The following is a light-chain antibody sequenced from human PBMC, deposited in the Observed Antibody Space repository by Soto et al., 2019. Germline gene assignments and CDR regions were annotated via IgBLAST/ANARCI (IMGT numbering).Light chain of an antibody. CDR1: QSVSSSY. J-gene: IGKJ1*01. CDR3: QQYGSSSWT. V-gene: IGKV3-20*01. Sequence: EIVLTQSPGTLSLSPGERATLSCRASQSVSSSYLAWYQQKPGQAPRRLIYGASSRATGIPDRFSGSGSETAFTLTISRLEPEDFAVYYCQQYGSSSWTFGQGTKVEIK. CDR2: GAS.